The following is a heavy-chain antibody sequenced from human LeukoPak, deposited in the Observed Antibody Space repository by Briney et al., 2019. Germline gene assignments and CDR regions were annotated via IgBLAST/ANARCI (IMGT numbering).Heavy chain of an antibody. D-gene: IGHD4-23*01. Sequence: GGSLRLSCAASGFTFSSYAMNWVRQSPGKGLEWVSVLSGSADRTYYADSVKGRFTISRDNSKDALYLQLNSLRAEDTAVYYCARSPTTVVTHFDFWGRGTLVTVSS. CDR2: LSGSADRT. J-gene: IGHJ4*02. CDR3: ARSPTTVVTHFDF. V-gene: IGHV3-23*01. CDR1: GFTFSSYA.